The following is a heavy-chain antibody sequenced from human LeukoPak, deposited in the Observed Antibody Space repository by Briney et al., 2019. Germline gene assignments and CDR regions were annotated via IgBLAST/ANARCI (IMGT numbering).Heavy chain of an antibody. CDR3: AKGEWLALDY. V-gene: IGHV3-21*04. CDR2: ISSSSSYI. J-gene: IGHJ4*02. D-gene: IGHD6-19*01. CDR1: GFTFSNAW. Sequence: GGSLRLSCAASGFTFSNAWMNWVRQAPGKGLEWVSSISSSSSYIYYADSVKGRFTISRDNAKNSLYLQMNSLRAEDTALYYCAKGEWLALDYWGQGTLVTVSS.